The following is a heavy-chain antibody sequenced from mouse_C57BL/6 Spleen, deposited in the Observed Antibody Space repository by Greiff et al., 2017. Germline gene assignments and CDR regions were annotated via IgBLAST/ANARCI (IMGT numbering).Heavy chain of an antibody. D-gene: IGHD1-3*01. V-gene: IGHV5-6*01. J-gene: IGHJ2*01. CDR2: ISSGGSYT. CDR1: GFTFSSYG. CDR3: ARHGDNFPFDY. Sequence: EVKVVESGGDLVKPGGSLKLSCAASGFTFSSYGMSWVRQTPDKRLEWVATISSGGSYTYYPDSVKGRFTISRDNAKNTLYLQMSSLKSEDTAMYYCARHGDNFPFDYWGQGTTLTVSS.